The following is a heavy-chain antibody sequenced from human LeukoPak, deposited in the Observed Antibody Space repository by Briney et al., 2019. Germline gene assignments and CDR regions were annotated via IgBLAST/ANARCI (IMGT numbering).Heavy chain of an antibody. CDR1: GGTFSSYA. Sequence: SVKVSCKASGGTFSSYAISWVRQAPGQGLEWMGGIIPIFGTANYAQKFQGRVTITADESTSTAYMELSSLRSEDTAVYYCARDFGDGYNAFDYWGQGTLVTVSS. CDR3: ARDFGDGYNAFDY. CDR2: IIPIFGTA. J-gene: IGHJ4*02. V-gene: IGHV1-69*13. D-gene: IGHD5-24*01.